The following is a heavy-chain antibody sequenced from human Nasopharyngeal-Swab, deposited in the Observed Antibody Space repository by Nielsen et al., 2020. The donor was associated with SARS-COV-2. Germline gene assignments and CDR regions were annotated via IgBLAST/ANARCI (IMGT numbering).Heavy chain of an antibody. CDR1: GFSISSTF. CDR3: ATGACDY. CDR2: INSAGEG. J-gene: IGHJ4*02. V-gene: IGHV3-53*01. Sequence: LSLTCAVSGFSISSTFINWVRQAPGKGLEWISLINSAGEGVYGDSVKGRFTISRDTSKNTVSLQMNSLRAEDTAVYYCATGACDYWGQGALVTVSS.